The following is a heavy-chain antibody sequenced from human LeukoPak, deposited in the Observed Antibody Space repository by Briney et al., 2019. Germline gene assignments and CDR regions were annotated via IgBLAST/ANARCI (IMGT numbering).Heavy chain of an antibody. V-gene: IGHV3-23*01. J-gene: IGHJ4*02. D-gene: IGHD3-10*01. CDR3: AKAFYFGSGSNYKSFDY. Sequence: GRSLRLSCAASGFTFSNYAMSWVRQAPGKGLEWVSAITGSGGNTYYADSVKGRFTISRDNSKNTLYVQMNSLRAEDTALYYCAKAFYFGSGSNYKSFDYWGQGTLVTVST. CDR2: ITGSGGNT. CDR1: GFTFSNYA.